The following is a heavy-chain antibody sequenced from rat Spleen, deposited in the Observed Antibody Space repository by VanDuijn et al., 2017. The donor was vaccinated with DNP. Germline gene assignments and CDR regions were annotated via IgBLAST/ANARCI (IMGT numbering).Heavy chain of an antibody. V-gene: IGHV5S10*01. CDR2: ISYDGTRT. CDR1: GFTFSDYN. Sequence: EVQLVESGGGLVQPGRSLKLSCVASGFTFSDYNMAWVRQAPKKGLEWVATISYDGTRTYYRASVKGRFTISRDYAKPTLYLQMDSLRSEDTATYYCATATDYWGQGVMVTVSS. J-gene: IGHJ2*01. CDR3: ATATDY. D-gene: IGHD3-4*01.